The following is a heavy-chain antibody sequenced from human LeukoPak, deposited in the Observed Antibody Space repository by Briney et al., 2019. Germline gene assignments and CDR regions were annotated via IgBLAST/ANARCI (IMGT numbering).Heavy chain of an antibody. V-gene: IGHV3-23*01. J-gene: IGHJ4*02. CDR1: GFTFSNYA. CDR2: ISGSGGST. CDR3: TRDYGGFDY. D-gene: IGHD4-23*01. Sequence: PGGSLRLSCAASGFTFSNYAMNWVRQAPGKGLEWVSTISGSGGSTSYADSVKGRFTISRDNSKNTLYLQMNSLETEDTAVYYCTRDYGGFDYWGQGTLVTVSS.